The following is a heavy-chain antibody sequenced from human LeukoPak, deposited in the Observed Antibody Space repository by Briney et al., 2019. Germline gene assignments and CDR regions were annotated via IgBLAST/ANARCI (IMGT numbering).Heavy chain of an antibody. D-gene: IGHD1-26*01. J-gene: IGHJ4*02. CDR3: AKLSGSYYSGPFDY. CDR1: GFTVSSNY. V-gene: IGHV3-53*01. CDR2: IYSGGST. Sequence: GGSLRLSRAASGFTVSSNYMSWVRQAPGKGLEWVSVIYSGGSTYYADSVKGRFTISRDNSKNTLYLQMNSLRAEDTAVYYCAKLSGSYYSGPFDYWGQGTLVTVSS.